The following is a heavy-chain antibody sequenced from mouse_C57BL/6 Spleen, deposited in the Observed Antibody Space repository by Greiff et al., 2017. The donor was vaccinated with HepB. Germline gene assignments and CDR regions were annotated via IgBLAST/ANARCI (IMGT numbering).Heavy chain of an antibody. CDR2: IHPSDSDT. J-gene: IGHJ4*01. Sequence: KQRPGQGLEWIGRIHPSDSDTNYNQKFKGKATLTVDKSSSTAYMQLSSLTSEDSAVYYCAIWDTTVAARDYWGQGTSVTVSS. D-gene: IGHD1-1*01. CDR3: AIWDTTVAARDY. V-gene: IGHV1-74*01.